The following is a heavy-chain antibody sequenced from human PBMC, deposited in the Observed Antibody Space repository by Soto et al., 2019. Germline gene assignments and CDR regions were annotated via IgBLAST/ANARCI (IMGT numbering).Heavy chain of an antibody. D-gene: IGHD1-26*01. CDR1: GGTFSSYA. V-gene: IGHV1-69*12. CDR2: IIPMSGAT. J-gene: IGHJ4*02. Sequence: QVQLVQSGAEVKKPGSSVKVSCKASGGTFSSYALSWVRQAPGQGLEWMGGIIPMSGATNYAQKFQGRVTFTADELTNAAYLELTSLRSEDTAVYYCARGGPENDYWGQGTLVTVSS. CDR3: ARGGPENDY.